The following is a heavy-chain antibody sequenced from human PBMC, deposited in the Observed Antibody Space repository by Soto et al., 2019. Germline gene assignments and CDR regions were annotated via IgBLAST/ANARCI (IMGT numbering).Heavy chain of an antibody. V-gene: IGHV3-23*01. CDR3: AKDPPYYYVSSGYQDAFDI. CDR2: ISGSGGST. D-gene: IGHD3-22*01. CDR1: GFTFSSYS. J-gene: IGHJ3*02. Sequence: GGSLRLSCAASGFTFSSYSMNWVRQAPGKGLEWVSAISGSGGSTYYADSVKGRFTISRDNSKNTLYLQMNSLRAEDTAVYYCAKDPPYYYVSSGYQDAFDIWGQGTMVTVSS.